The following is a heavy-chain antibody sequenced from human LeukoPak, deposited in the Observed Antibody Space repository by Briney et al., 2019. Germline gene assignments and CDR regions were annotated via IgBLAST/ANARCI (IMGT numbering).Heavy chain of an antibody. CDR1: GVSISSYY. J-gene: IGHJ4*02. V-gene: IGHV4-59*01. D-gene: IGHD3-22*01. CDR2: IYYIGST. CDR3: ARGSPMRD. Sequence: SETLSLTCTVSGVSISSYYWNWIRQPPGKGLEWIGYIYYIGSTNYNPSLTSRVTISVDTSKNQFSLKLSSVTAADTAVYYCARGSPMRDWGQGTLVTVSS.